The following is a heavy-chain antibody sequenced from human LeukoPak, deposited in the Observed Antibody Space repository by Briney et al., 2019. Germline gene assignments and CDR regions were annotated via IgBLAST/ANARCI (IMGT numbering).Heavy chain of an antibody. CDR3: ARGAYCGGDCYSYYFDY. CDR2: IRYDGSNK. Sequence: PGGSLRLSCAASGFTFSSYGMRWVRQAPGKGLEWVAFIRYDGSNKYYADSVKGRFTISRDNSKNTLYLQMNSLRAEDTAVYYCARGAYCGGDCYSYYFDYWGQGTLVTVSS. D-gene: IGHD2-21*02. V-gene: IGHV3-30*02. CDR1: GFTFSSYG. J-gene: IGHJ4*02.